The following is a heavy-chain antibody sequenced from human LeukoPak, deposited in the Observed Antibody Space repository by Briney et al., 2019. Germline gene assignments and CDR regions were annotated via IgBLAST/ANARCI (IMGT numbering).Heavy chain of an antibody. V-gene: IGHV3-33*06. Sequence: GGSLRLSCAASGFTFSSYGMHWVRQAPGKGLEWVAVIWYDGSNKYYADSVKDRFTISRDNSKNTLYLQMNSLRAEDTAVYYCAKDAIMVYAKNYFDYWGQGTLVTVSS. J-gene: IGHJ4*02. CDR1: GFTFSSYG. D-gene: IGHD2-8*01. CDR2: IWYDGSNK. CDR3: AKDAIMVYAKNYFDY.